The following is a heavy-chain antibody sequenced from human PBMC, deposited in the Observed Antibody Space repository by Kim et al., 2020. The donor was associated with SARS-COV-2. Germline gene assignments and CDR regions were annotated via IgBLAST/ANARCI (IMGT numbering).Heavy chain of an antibody. J-gene: IGHJ4*02. CDR3: STNYYGSGLFH. CDR1: GFTFGDYA. Sequence: GGSLRLSCTTSGFTFGDYAMSWFRQAPGKGLEWVCFIGTKPYGETTHYAASVKSRFTLSRDDSKSIAYLQMNSLKTEDTAVYYCSTNYYGSGLFHWGQGT. V-gene: IGHV3-49*03. CDR2: IGTKPYGETT. D-gene: IGHD3-10*01.